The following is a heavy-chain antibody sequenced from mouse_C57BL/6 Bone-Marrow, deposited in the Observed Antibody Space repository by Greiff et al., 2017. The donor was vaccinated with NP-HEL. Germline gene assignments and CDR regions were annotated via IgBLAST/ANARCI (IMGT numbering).Heavy chain of an antibody. CDR2: IYPGDGDT. V-gene: IGHV1-80*01. Sequence: VQRVESGAELVKPGASVKISCKASGYAFSSYWMNWVKQRPGKGLEWIGQIYPGDGDTNYNGKFKGKATLTADKSSSTAYMQLRSLTSEDSAVYFCARPIDSSVYVDDRGKGTTLTV. J-gene: IGHJ2*01. CDR1: GYAFSSYW. D-gene: IGHD3-2*02. CDR3: ARPIDSSVYVDD.